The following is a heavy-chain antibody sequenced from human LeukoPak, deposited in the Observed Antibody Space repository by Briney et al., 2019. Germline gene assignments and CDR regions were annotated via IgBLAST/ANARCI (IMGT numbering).Heavy chain of an antibody. J-gene: IGHJ4*02. CDR3: AKVGPMVRGVIITSPTFDY. V-gene: IGHV3-30-3*02. Sequence: GGSLRLSCAASGFTFSSYAMHWVRQAPGKGLEWVAVISYDGSNKYYADSVKGRFTISRDNSKNTLYLQMNSLRAEDTAVYYCAKVGPMVRGVIITSPTFDYWGQGTLVTVSS. CDR1: GFTFSSYA. D-gene: IGHD3-10*01. CDR2: ISYDGSNK.